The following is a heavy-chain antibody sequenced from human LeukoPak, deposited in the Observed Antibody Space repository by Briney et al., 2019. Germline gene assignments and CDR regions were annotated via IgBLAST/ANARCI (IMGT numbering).Heavy chain of an antibody. Sequence: SETLSLTCSVSGGSIRDFYWSWIRQPAGKGLGWIGRIYSRGNTNYNPSLKSQVRMSLDASKNQFSLEVNSLTAADTAVYYCARNSGDYWGQGTLVTVSS. J-gene: IGHJ4*02. CDR3: ARNSGDY. D-gene: IGHD4-23*01. CDR1: GGSIRDFY. CDR2: IYSRGNT. V-gene: IGHV4-4*07.